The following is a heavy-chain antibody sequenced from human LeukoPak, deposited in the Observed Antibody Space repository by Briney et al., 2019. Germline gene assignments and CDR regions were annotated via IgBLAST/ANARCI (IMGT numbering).Heavy chain of an antibody. CDR1: GFTFGDYT. D-gene: IGHD6-19*01. CDR3: ARAVAADF. Sequence: GGSLRLSCTASGFTFGDYTMNRVRQAPGKGLAWVSSISSTSSTIYYADSVKGRFTISRDNARNSLYLQMHSLRDEDTAVYYCARAVAADFWGQGTQVTVSS. J-gene: IGHJ4*02. V-gene: IGHV3-48*02. CDR2: ISSTSSTI.